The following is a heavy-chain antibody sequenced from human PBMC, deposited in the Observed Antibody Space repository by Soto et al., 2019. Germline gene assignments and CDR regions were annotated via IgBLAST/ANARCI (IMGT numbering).Heavy chain of an antibody. J-gene: IGHJ4*02. CDR3: AREGGGSGSYYRGSINAYDY. V-gene: IGHV5-10-1*03. CDR2: IDPSDSYT. CDR1: GYSFTSYW. Sequence: EVQLVQSGAEVKKPGESLRISCKGSGYSFTSYWISWVRQMPGKGLEWMGRIDPSDSYTNYSPSFQGHVTISADKSISTAYLQWSSLKASDTAMYYCAREGGGSGSYYRGSINAYDYWGQGTLVTVSS. D-gene: IGHD3-10*01.